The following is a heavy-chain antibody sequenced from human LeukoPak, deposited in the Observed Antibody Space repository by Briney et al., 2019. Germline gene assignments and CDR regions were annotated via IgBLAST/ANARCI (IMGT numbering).Heavy chain of an antibody. CDR3: ARDLGDIVLMRGNGWFDP. V-gene: IGHV1-69*13. J-gene: IGHJ5*02. Sequence: SVTVSFKASGGTFSSYAISWVRQAPGQGLEWMGGIIPIFGTANYAQKFQGRVTITADESTSTAYMELSSLRSEDTAVYYCARDLGDIVLMRGNGWFDPWGQGTLVTVSS. CDR1: GGTFSSYA. CDR2: IIPIFGTA. D-gene: IGHD2-8*01.